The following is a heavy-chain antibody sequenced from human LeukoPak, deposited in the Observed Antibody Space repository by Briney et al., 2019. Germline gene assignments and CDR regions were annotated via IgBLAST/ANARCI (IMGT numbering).Heavy chain of an antibody. D-gene: IGHD6-13*01. Sequence: GGSLRLSCAASGFTFSSYGMSWVRQAPGKGLEWVSAISGSGGSTYYADSVKGRFTISRDNSKNTLYLQMNSLRAEDTAVYYCARDQVSVAGTGIDYWGQGTLVTVSS. CDR1: GFTFSSYG. CDR3: ARDQVSVAGTGIDY. V-gene: IGHV3-23*01. CDR2: ISGSGGST. J-gene: IGHJ4*02.